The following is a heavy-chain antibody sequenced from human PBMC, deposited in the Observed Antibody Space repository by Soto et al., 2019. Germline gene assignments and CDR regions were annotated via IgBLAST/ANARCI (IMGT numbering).Heavy chain of an antibody. CDR3: VRDGTKTLRDWFDP. V-gene: IGHV4-4*07. Sequence: SETLSLTCTVSGASISGYYWSWIRKPVGKGLEWIGRIYATGTTDYNPSLKSRVMMSVDTSKKQFSLKLRSVTAADTAVYYCVRDGTKTLRDWFDPWGQGISVTVSS. J-gene: IGHJ5*02. CDR1: GASISGYY. CDR2: IYATGTT. D-gene: IGHD1-1*01.